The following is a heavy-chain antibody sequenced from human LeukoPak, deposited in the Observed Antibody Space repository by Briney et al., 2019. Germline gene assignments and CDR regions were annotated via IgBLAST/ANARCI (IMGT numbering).Heavy chain of an antibody. V-gene: IGHV4-59*01. CDR2: IYYSGST. Sequence: SETLSLTCTVSGGSISSYYWSWIRQPPGKGLEWIGYIYYSGSTNYNPSLKSRVTISVDTSKNQFSLKLSSVTAADTAVYYCARGWPIAAAGTSTFCDAFDIWGQGTMVTVSS. D-gene: IGHD6-13*01. CDR1: GGSISSYY. CDR3: ARGWPIAAAGTSTFCDAFDI. J-gene: IGHJ3*02.